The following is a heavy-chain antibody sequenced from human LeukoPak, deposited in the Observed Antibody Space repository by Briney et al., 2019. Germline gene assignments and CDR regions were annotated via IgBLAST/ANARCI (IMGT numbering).Heavy chain of an antibody. CDR2: ISGSGDNT. D-gene: IGHD3-22*01. V-gene: IGHV3-23*01. Sequence: GGSLRLSCAASGFTFSSYAMSWVRQAPGKGLEWVSGISGSGDNTYYADSVKGRFTISRDNSKNTLYVQVNSLGTEGTAAYYCAKGSYYDSNGSFYFDYWGQGTLVTVSS. CDR3: AKGSYYDSNGSFYFDY. J-gene: IGHJ4*02. CDR1: GFTFSSYA.